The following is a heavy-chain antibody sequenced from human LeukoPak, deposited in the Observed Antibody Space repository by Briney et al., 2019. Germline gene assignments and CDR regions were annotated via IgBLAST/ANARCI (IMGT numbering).Heavy chain of an antibody. CDR3: TRVGGIAAARVAWFDP. CDR1: GGSISSYY. CDR2: IYYSGST. D-gene: IGHD6-13*01. Sequence: SETLTLTCTVSGGSISSYYWSWIRQPPGKGLEWIGYIYYSGSTNYNPSLKSRVTISVDTSKNQYSLKLSSVTAADTAGYYCTRVGGIAAARVAWFDPWGQGPLVTVSS. J-gene: IGHJ5*02. V-gene: IGHV4-59*01.